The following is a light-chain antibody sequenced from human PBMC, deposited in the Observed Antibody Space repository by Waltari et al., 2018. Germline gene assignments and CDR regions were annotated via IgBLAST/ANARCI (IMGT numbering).Light chain of an antibody. CDR3: SSYTSRNTLL. Sequence: QSALTQPASVSGSPGQSITISCTGTSSDVGGFDYVSWYQQHPNKAPKLLIYDVNNRPSGVLNRFSSSKSGNTSSLTISGLQAEDESDYYCSSYTSRNTLLFGGGTKLTAL. J-gene: IGLJ2*01. CDR2: DVN. CDR1: SSDVGGFDY. V-gene: IGLV2-14*03.